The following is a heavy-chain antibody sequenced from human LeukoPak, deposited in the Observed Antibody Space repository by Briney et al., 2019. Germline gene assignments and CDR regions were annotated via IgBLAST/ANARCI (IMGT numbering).Heavy chain of an antibody. CDR1: GGSFSGYY. CDR3: ARVTGYMIEDYFDY. CDR2: INHSGST. Sequence: SETLSLTCAVYGGSFSGYYWSWIRQPPGKGLEWIGEINHSGSTNYNPSLKSRVTISVDTSKNQFSLKLNSVTAADTAVYYCARVTGYMIEDYFDYWGQGTLVTVSS. V-gene: IGHV4-34*01. D-gene: IGHD3-9*01. J-gene: IGHJ4*02.